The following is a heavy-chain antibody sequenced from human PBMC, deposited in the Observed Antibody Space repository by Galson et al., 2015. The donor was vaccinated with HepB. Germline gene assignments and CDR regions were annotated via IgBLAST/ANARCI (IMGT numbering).Heavy chain of an antibody. D-gene: IGHD1-26*01. CDR2: IKQDGSEK. Sequence: SLRLSCAASGFTFSSYGMSWVRQAPGKGLEWVANIKQDGSEKYYVDSVKGRFTISRDNVKNSLYLQMNSLRAEDTAVYYCARDFGLRWELWPGLLDSWAQGTLFTFSS. V-gene: IGHV3-7*03. CDR3: ARDFGLRWELWPGLLDS. CDR1: GFTFSSYG. J-gene: IGHJ4*02.